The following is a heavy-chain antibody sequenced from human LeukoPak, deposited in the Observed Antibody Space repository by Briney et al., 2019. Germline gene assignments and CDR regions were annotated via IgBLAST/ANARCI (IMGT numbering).Heavy chain of an antibody. CDR2: ISYDGSNK. CDR1: GFTVSSTY. CDR3: AKNPIYGSGSYYPYFDY. Sequence: GGSLRLSCAASGFTVSSTYMSWVRQAPGEGLEWVAVISYDGSNKYYADSVKGRFTISRDNSKNTLYLQMNSLRAEDTAVYYCAKNPIYGSGSYYPYFDYWGQGTLVTVSS. J-gene: IGHJ4*02. V-gene: IGHV3-30*18. D-gene: IGHD3-10*01.